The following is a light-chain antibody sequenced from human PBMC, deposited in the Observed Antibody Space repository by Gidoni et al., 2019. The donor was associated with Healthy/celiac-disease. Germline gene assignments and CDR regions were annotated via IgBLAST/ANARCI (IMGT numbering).Light chain of an antibody. CDR3: QQSYSTPPT. V-gene: IGKV1-39*01. CDR1: QSISSY. Sequence: DIQMTQSPSSLSASVGDRVTITSRARQSISSYLNWYQQKPGKAPKLLIYAASSLQSGVPSRFSGSGSGTDFTRTISSLQPEDCATYYCQQSYSTPPTFGQGTKVEIK. CDR2: AAS. J-gene: IGKJ1*01.